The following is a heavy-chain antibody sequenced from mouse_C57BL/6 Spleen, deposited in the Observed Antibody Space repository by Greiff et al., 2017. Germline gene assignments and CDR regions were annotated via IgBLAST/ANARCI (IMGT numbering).Heavy chain of an antibody. CDR2: IHPNSGST. CDR3: ARSTTVVATGYFDV. CDR1: GYTFTSYW. V-gene: IGHV1-64*01. Sequence: QVQLQQPGAELVKPGASVKLSCKASGYTFTSYWMHWVKQRPGQGLEWIGMIHPNSGSTNYNEKFKSKATLTVDKSSSTAYMQLSSLTSEDSAVYYGARSTTVVATGYFDVWGTGTTVTVSS. J-gene: IGHJ1*03. D-gene: IGHD1-1*01.